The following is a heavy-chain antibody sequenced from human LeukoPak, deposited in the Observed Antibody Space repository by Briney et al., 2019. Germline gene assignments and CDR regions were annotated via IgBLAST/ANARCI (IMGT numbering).Heavy chain of an antibody. CDR2: IYYSGST. V-gene: IGHV4-39*01. D-gene: IGHD6-19*01. J-gene: IGHJ4*02. CDR1: GGSINSYY. CDR3: ARQAGGGTFDY. Sequence: SETLSLTCTVSGGSINSYYWGWIRQPPGKGLEWIGSIYYSGSTYYNPSLKSRVTISVDTSKNQFSLKLSSVTAADTAVYYCARQAGGGTFDYWGQGTLVTVSS.